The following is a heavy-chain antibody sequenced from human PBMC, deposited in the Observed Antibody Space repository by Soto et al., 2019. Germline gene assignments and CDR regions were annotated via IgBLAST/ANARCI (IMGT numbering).Heavy chain of an antibody. J-gene: IGHJ6*02. CDR1: GFTFSSYW. CDR2: IKQDGSEK. CDR3: ARDPSVVVTANHYYDYGMDV. Sequence: EVQLVESGGGLVQPGGSLRLSCAASGFTFSSYWMNWVRQAPGKGLEWVANIKQDGSEKYYVDSVKGRFTISRDNAKNSLYLQLNSLRAEDTAVYYCARDPSVVVTANHYYDYGMDVWGQGTTVTVSS. V-gene: IGHV3-7*04. D-gene: IGHD2-21*02.